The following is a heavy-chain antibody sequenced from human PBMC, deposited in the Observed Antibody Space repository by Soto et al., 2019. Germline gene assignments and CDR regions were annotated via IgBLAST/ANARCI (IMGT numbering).Heavy chain of an antibody. V-gene: IGHV4-59*01. J-gene: IGHJ4*02. D-gene: IGHD1-26*01. CDR1: SGSISSYY. Sequence: QVQLQESGPGLVKPSETLSLTCTVSSGSISSYYWSWIRQPPGKGLEWIGYIYYSGSTNYNPSLKSRVTISVDTSKNQFSLKLSSVTAADTAVYYCARDRRGSYSHWGQGTLVTVSS. CDR2: IYYSGST. CDR3: ARDRRGSYSH.